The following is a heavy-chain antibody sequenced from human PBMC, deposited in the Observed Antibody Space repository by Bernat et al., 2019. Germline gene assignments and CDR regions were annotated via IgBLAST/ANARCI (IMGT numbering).Heavy chain of an antibody. V-gene: IGHV3-15*01. J-gene: IGHJ4*02. D-gene: IGHD6-13*01. Sequence: EVQLVESGGGVVRPGGSLRLSCVASGFQISDAWVSWVRQAPGKGLEWIANIKRKIDGETIDYAAPVKGRFSISRDDSKNTAFLQMNSLKTEDTAVYFCTTGYGSDWYGWGQGTLVTVSS. CDR3: TTGYGSDWYG. CDR1: GFQISDAW. CDR2: IKRKIDGETI.